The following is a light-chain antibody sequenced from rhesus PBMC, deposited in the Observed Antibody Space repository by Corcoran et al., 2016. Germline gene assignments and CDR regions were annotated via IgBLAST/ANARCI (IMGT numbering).Light chain of an antibody. CDR3: QQFITWPLT. Sequence: EIVMTQSPATLSLSPGERATLSCRASQTVSTNLAWYQQKAGQAPRLLIYGETNRAPGIPDRFSGGGSGTDFTFTISSLEPEDFAVYYCQQFITWPLTFGGGTKVEIK. CDR2: GET. CDR1: QTVSTN. V-gene: IGKV3-42*03. J-gene: IGKJ4*01.